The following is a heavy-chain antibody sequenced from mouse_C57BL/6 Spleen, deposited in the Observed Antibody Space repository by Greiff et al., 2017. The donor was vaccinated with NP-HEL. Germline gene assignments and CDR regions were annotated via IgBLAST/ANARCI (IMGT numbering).Heavy chain of an antibody. D-gene: IGHD1-1*01. CDR1: GFNIKDYY. Sequence: EVQLQQSGAELVKPGASVKLSCTASGFNIKDYYMHWVKQRPEQGLEWIGRIGPEDGETKYAPKFQGEATITADTSSNTAYLQLSSLTSEDTAVYYCARRITTVVGGEWFAYWGQGTLVTVSA. J-gene: IGHJ3*01. CDR3: ARRITTVVGGEWFAY. CDR2: IGPEDGET. V-gene: IGHV14-2*01.